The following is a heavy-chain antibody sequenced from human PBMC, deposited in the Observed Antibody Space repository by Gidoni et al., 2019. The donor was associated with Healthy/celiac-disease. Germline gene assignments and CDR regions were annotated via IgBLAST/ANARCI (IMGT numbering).Heavy chain of an antibody. CDR3: ARGPYGDYGIVVYFDY. V-gene: IGHV4-38-2*02. D-gene: IGHD4-17*01. CDR1: GYSISSGYY. Sequence: QVQLQESGPGLVKPSATLSLTCTVSGYSISSGYYWGWIRQPPGKGLEWIGSISHSGSTYYNPSLKSRVTISVDTSKNQFSLKLSSVTAADTAVYYCARGPYGDYGIVVYFDYWGQGTLVTVSS. J-gene: IGHJ4*02. CDR2: ISHSGST.